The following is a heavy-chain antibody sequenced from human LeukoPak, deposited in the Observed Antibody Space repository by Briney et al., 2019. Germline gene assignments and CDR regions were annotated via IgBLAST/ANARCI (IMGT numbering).Heavy chain of an antibody. CDR2: IYYSGST. CDR3: ARANGGYYYYYGMDV. V-gene: IGHV4-59*01. J-gene: IGHJ6*02. CDR1: GGSLSGYY. Sequence: SETLSLTCAVYGGSLSGYYWSWIRQPPGKGLEWIGYIYYSGSTNYNPSLKSRVTISVDTSKNQFSLKLSSVTAADTAVYYCARANGGYYYYYGMDVWGQGTTVTVSS. D-gene: IGHD2-8*01.